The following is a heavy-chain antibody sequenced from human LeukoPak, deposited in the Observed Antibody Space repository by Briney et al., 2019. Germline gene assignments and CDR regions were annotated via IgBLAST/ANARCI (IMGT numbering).Heavy chain of an antibody. CDR1: GFTVSSNY. Sequence: GGSLRLSCAASGFTVSSNYMSWVRQPPGKGLEWVSVIYSGGSTYYADSVKGRFTVSRDNSKNTLYLQMNSLRAEDTAVYYCAKMQWLATNAYWGQGTLVTVSS. D-gene: IGHD6-19*01. J-gene: IGHJ4*02. V-gene: IGHV3-66*02. CDR2: IYSGGST. CDR3: AKMQWLATNAY.